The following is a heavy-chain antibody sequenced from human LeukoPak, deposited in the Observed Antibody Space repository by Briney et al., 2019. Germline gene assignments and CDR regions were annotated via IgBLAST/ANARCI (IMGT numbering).Heavy chain of an antibody. CDR2: INTHNHAT. J-gene: IGHJ4*02. V-gene: IGHV1-2*02. D-gene: IGHD3-16*01. Sequence: ASVKVSCKASGNTFAGYYVHWVRQAPGQGLEWMGWINTHNHATNYAQNFQGRVTMTTDTSVTTAYMDLDRLKSDDAAVYFCARGPTGGLRKGFDFWGQGTLVTVSS. CDR3: ARGPTGGLRKGFDF. CDR1: GNTFAGYY.